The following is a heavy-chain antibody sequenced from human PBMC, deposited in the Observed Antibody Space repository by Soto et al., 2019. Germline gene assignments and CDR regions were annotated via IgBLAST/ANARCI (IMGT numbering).Heavy chain of an antibody. CDR1: GGSISSNNW. Sequence: QVQLQESGPGLVKPSGTLSLTCAVSGGSISSNNWWSWVRQPPGKGREWIGEIYHSGSTNYNPSLKGRVTMSGDKSQSQFSLNLGSLTAADTAVYYCAGQVDTTYTYNYWGQGTRVTVSS. CDR2: IYHSGST. J-gene: IGHJ4*02. CDR3: AGQVDTTYTYNY. D-gene: IGHD5-18*01. V-gene: IGHV4-4*02.